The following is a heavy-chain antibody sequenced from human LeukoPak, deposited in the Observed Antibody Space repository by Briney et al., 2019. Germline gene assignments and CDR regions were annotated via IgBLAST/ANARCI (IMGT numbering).Heavy chain of an antibody. CDR1: GFTFSSYA. Sequence: GGSLRLSCAASGFTFSSYAMHWVRPAPGKGLEWVAVISYDGSNKYYADSVKGRFTISRDNSKNTLYLQMNSLRAEDTAVYYCAREPRVAGDYWGQGTLVTVSS. D-gene: IGHD2-15*01. V-gene: IGHV3-30-3*01. CDR3: AREPRVAGDY. CDR2: ISYDGSNK. J-gene: IGHJ4*02.